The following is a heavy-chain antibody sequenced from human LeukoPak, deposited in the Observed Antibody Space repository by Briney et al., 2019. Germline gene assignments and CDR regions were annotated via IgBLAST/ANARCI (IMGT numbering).Heavy chain of an antibody. CDR1: GFTFSSYA. D-gene: IGHD3-22*01. Sequence: GGSLRLSCAASGFTFSSYAMSWVRQAPGKGLEWVSAISGSGGSTYYADSVKGRFTISRDNSKNTLYLPMNSLRAEDTAVYYCASYDSSGYYSGLIDYWGQGTLVTVSS. CDR2: ISGSGGST. J-gene: IGHJ4*02. CDR3: ASYDSSGYYSGLIDY. V-gene: IGHV3-23*01.